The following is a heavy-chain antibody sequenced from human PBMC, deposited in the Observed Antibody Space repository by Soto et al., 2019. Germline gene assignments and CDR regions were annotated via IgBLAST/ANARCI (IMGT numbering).Heavy chain of an antibody. CDR1: GGSIGSGY. Sequence: AETLSLTCTVSGGSIGSGYCICIRQPPGKGLEWIGYISYSGNTNYNPSLKSRVTMSVDTPKNQFSLRLSSVTTADTAVYYCAGLRGYAGSPIDYWGQGTLVTSPQ. V-gene: IGHV4-59*01. CDR2: ISYSGNT. CDR3: AGLRGYAGSPIDY. J-gene: IGHJ4*02. D-gene: IGHD2-15*01.